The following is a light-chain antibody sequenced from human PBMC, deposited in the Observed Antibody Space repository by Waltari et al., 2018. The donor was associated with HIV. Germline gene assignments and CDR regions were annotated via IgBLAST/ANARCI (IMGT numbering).Light chain of an antibody. CDR3: TSYAGINPVA. Sequence: QSALTQPPSASGSPGQSVTISCTGTISAVGRYDHVSWYQQHPAKAPKLLIYEVNKRPSGVPDRFSGSKSGNTASLTVSGLQAEDEAEYSCTSYAGINPVAFGGGTKLTVL. CDR1: ISAVGRYDH. V-gene: IGLV2-8*01. J-gene: IGLJ2*01. CDR2: EVN.